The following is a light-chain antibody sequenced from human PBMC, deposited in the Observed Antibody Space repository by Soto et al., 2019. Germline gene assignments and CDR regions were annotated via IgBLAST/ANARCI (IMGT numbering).Light chain of an antibody. Sequence: QSVLTQPPSASGTPGQRVTISCSGSSSNIGSNTVNWYQQLPGTAPKLLIYYDDLVPSGVSDRFSGSKSGTSASLAISGLQSEDEAHYYCAAWDDSLNGVVFGGGTQLTVL. CDR2: YDD. J-gene: IGLJ2*01. CDR3: AAWDDSLNGVV. CDR1: SSNIGSNT. V-gene: IGLV1-44*01.